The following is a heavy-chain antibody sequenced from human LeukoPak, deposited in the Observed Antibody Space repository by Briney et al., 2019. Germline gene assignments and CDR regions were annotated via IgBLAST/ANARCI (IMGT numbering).Heavy chain of an antibody. CDR3: ARDSGYDSSGYYYYYYGMDV. D-gene: IGHD3-22*01. V-gene: IGHV3-33*01. CDR1: GFTFSSYG. J-gene: IGHJ6*02. CDR2: IWYDGSNK. Sequence: PGGSLRLSCAASGFTFSSYGMHWVRQAPGKGLEWVAVIWYDGSNKYYADSAKGRFTISRDHSKNTLYLQMNSLRAEDTAVYYCARDSGYDSSGYYYYYYGMDVWGQGTTVTVSS.